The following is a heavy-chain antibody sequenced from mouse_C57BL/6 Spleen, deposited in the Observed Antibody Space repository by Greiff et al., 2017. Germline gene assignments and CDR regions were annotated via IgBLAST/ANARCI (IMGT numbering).Heavy chain of an antibody. D-gene: IGHD1-1*01. Sequence: EVKLMESGGGLVKPGGSLTLSCAASGFTFSDYGMHWVRQAPEKGLEWVAYISSGSSTIYYADTVKGRFTISRDNAKNTLFLQMTSLRSEDTAMYYCARRALQAWFAYWGQGTLVTVSA. CDR1: GFTFSDYG. CDR3: ARRALQAWFAY. CDR2: ISSGSSTI. V-gene: IGHV5-17*01. J-gene: IGHJ3*01.